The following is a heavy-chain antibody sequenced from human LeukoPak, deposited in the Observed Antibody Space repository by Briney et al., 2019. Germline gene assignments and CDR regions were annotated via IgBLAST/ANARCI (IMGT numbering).Heavy chain of an antibody. D-gene: IGHD3-10*01. CDR1: GFTFSSYD. Sequence: GGSLRLSSAASGFTFSSYDMHWVRQGPGKGLEWVTVMWSDATNKYYADSVKGRFTISRDNSTNTLYLQMNSLRAEDTAVYFCARQTYYYGSGTYYYYFDYWGQGALVTVSS. J-gene: IGHJ4*02. V-gene: IGHV3-33*01. CDR3: ARQTYYYGSGTYYYYFDY. CDR2: MWSDATNK.